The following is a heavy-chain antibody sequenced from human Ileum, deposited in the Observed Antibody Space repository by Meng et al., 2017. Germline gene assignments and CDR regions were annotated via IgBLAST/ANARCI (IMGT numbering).Heavy chain of an antibody. D-gene: IGHD6-19*01. CDR1: YGSTTSSNH. CDR2: LYYSGTH. Sequence: QRPASGQGLMHPPPAQSLSSRVSYGSTTSSNHWGWLRQPPGMGLEWLTSLYYSGTHYYHPSLNSGVTTSEATSKTPFFLQVVSVTAAATAVYYWARDGTTAVPGVWFDHWGQGTLVTVSS. V-gene: IGHV4-39*07. J-gene: IGHJ5*02. CDR3: ARDGTTAVPGVWFDH.